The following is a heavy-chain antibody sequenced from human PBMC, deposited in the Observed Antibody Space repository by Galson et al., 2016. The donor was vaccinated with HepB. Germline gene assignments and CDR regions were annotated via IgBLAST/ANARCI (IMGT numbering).Heavy chain of an antibody. Sequence: CAISGDSVSSNSAGWYWIRQSPSRGLEWLGRTYYRSRWQNDYAESVKNRITINPDTSKNPISLQLNSVTPEDTAVYFCARSYLLGRGFGWWGQGALVTVSS. CDR2: TYYRSRWQN. CDR3: ARSYLLGRGFGW. D-gene: IGHD7-27*01. J-gene: IGHJ4*02. V-gene: IGHV6-1*01. CDR1: GDSVSSNSAG.